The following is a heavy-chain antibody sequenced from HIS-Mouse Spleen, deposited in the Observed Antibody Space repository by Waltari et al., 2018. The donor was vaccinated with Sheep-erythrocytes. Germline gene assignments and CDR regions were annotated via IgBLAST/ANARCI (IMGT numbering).Heavy chain of an antibody. CDR1: GFTFSNNY. Sequence: EVQLVESGGGLIQPGWSLSLSCPAPGFTFSNNYLSWARLAPGKGLEWVSVIYSVGSTYYAESVKSRFTISRDNSKTTLYIQMNSLRAEDTAVYYCARGHPDYGYYDAFDIWGQGTMVTVSS. V-gene: IGHV3-53*01. D-gene: IGHD4-17*01. J-gene: IGHJ3*02. CDR2: IYSVGST. CDR3: ARGHPDYGYYDAFDI.